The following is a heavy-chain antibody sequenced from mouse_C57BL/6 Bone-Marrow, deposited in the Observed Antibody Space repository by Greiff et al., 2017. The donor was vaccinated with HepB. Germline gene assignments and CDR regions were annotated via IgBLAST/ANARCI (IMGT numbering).Heavy chain of an antibody. Sequence: QVQLKQPGAELVKPGASVKVSCKASGYTLTSYWMHWVKQRPGQGLEWIGRIHPSDSDTNYNQKLKGKATWNVDKSSSTAYMQLSSLTSEDSAVYYCAINYKNRDAMDYWGQGTSVTVSS. CDR2: IHPSDSDT. D-gene: IGHD2-12*01. V-gene: IGHV1-74*01. CDR1: GYTLTSYW. CDR3: AINYKNRDAMDY. J-gene: IGHJ4*01.